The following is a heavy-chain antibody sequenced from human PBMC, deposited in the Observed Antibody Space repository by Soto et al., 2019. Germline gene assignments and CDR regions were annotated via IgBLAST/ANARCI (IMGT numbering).Heavy chain of an antibody. J-gene: IGHJ5*02. CDR1: GYAFSAYG. Sequence: ASVKVSCKASGYAFSAYGISWVRQAPGQGLERMGWVSGYTGNRNYAQKFQDRVTMTTDTSTSTAYMELRSLRSDDTAVYFCARGAAAVWFDPWGQGTLVTVSS. D-gene: IGHD6-13*01. V-gene: IGHV1-18*01. CDR3: ARGAAAVWFDP. CDR2: VSGYTGNR.